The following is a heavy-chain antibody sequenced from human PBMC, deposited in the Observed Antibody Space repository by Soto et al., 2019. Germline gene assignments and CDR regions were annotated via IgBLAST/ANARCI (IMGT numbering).Heavy chain of an antibody. CDR1: GGSVSSGSYY. V-gene: IGHV4-61*01. CDR2: IYYSGST. Sequence: QVQLQESGPGLVKPSETLSLTCTVSGGSVSSGSYYWSWIRQPPGKGLEWIGYIYYSGSTNYNPSLKSRVTISVDTSKNQFSLKLSSVTAADTAVYYCAREKDIAARFDAFDIWGQGTMVTVSS. D-gene: IGHD6-6*01. CDR3: AREKDIAARFDAFDI. J-gene: IGHJ3*02.